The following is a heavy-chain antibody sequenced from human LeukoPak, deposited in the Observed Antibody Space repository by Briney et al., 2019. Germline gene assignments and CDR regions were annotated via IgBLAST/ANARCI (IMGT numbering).Heavy chain of an antibody. CDR2: IRYDGSNK. J-gene: IGHJ4*02. Sequence: QTGGSLRLSCAASGFTFSSYGMRWVRQAPGKGLEWVAFIRYDGSNKYYADSVKGRFTIARDNSKNTLYMQMNSLRGEDTAVYYCAKRGGKYYDILTGTVDYWGQGTLVTVSS. V-gene: IGHV3-30*02. D-gene: IGHD3-9*01. CDR1: GFTFSSYG. CDR3: AKRGGKYYDILTGTVDY.